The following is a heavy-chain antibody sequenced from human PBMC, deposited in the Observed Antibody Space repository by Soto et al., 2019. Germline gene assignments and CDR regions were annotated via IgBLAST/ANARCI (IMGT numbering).Heavy chain of an antibody. J-gene: IGHJ4*02. V-gene: IGHV4-4*02. CDR3: ARYNAASGTYYFDY. D-gene: IGHD6-13*01. CDR1: GESVSSRFW. CDR2: IYHSGSA. Sequence: PLETLSLTCAVSGESVSSRFWWSWVRQSPGKGLEWIGEIYHSGSANYNPSLKSRVTMSVDNSKNQFSLKLNSVTAADTAVYYCARYNAASGTYYFDYWGQGTLVTVSS.